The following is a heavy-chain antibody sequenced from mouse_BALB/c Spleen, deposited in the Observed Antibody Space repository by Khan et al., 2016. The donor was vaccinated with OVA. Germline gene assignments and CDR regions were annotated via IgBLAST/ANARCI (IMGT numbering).Heavy chain of an antibody. CDR1: GYSTTSDYA. Sequence: EVQLQESGPGLVKPSQSLSLTCAVTGYSTTSDYAWNWIRQFPGNKLEWMGYINYSGSTNYNPALKSRISITRDTSKNQFFLQLNSVTTADTATYYCARDGSRYNYAMDYWGQGTSVTVSS. CDR3: ARDGSRYNYAMDY. D-gene: IGHD2-3*01. CDR2: INYSGST. V-gene: IGHV3-2*02. J-gene: IGHJ4*01.